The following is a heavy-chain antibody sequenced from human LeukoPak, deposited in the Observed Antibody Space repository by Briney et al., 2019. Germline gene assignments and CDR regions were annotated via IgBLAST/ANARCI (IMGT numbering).Heavy chain of an antibody. CDR3: AKELIGFATLDY. D-gene: IGHD3-10*01. Sequence: GRSLRLSCAASGFTFSSYWMHWVRQVPGKGLVWVARINPGGSSITYADSVKGRFTISRDNAKNTLYLQMNSLRAEDTAVYYCAKELIGFATLDYWGQGTLVTVSS. J-gene: IGHJ4*02. V-gene: IGHV3-74*01. CDR1: GFTFSSYW. CDR2: INPGGSSI.